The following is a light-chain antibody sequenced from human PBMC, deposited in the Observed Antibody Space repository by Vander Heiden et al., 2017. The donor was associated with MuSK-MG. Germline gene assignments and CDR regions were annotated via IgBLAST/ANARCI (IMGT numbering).Light chain of an antibody. Sequence: QSALTQPASVSGSLGQSITISCTGTSSDVGAYDYVSWYRQHPGKAPTLMMFDVFNRPSGVSNRFSGSKSGNTESLTISGLQAEDEADYDCCSYTFTSRPIFGGGTTLTV. CDR3: CSYTFTSRPI. V-gene: IGLV2-14*03. CDR1: SSDVGAYDY. J-gene: IGLJ2*01. CDR2: DVF.